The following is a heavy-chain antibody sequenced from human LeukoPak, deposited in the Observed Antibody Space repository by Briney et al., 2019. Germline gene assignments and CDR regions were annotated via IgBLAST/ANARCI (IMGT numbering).Heavy chain of an antibody. CDR2: VNSGCSP. J-gene: IGHJ4*02. Sequence: PGGSLRLSCTTSGFTFNNYVMTLVRHAPGKGLECVAAVNSGCSPYYADSVKARVTISRDSSRNTVYLQINSLRAEDTAVYYCENGWDVATDIDYWGQGTLVTVSS. V-gene: IGHV3-23*01. CDR1: GFTFNNYV. CDR3: ENGWDVATDIDY. D-gene: IGHD5-12*01.